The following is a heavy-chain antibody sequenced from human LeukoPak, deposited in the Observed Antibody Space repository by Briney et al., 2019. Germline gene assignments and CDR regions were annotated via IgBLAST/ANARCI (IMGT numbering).Heavy chain of an antibody. CDR2: LNSDGSST. V-gene: IGHV3-74*01. CDR3: ARASNRNSINFDY. Sequence: GGSLSLPWSAPGFTLSSNGMPGVRQAQGKGLVWFSRLNSDGSSTSYADSVKGRFTISRDNAETTLHLQMNNLSAEDTAVYYCARASNRNSINFDYWGQGALVTVSS. CDR1: GFTLSSNG. D-gene: IGHD1-7*01. J-gene: IGHJ4*02.